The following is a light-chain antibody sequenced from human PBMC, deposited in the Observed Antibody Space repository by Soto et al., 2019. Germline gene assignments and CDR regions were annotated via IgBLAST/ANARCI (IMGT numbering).Light chain of an antibody. CDR3: QQLNNYPST. CDR1: QGIDSY. CDR2: AAS. V-gene: IGKV1-9*01. J-gene: IGKJ4*01. Sequence: IQLTQSPSSLSASVGDRVTIAGRASQGIDSYLAWYQQKPGTAPKLLIYAASALQSGVPSRFSGSGSGTDFTLTISSLQPEDFATYYCQQLNNYPSTFGGGTKVDIK.